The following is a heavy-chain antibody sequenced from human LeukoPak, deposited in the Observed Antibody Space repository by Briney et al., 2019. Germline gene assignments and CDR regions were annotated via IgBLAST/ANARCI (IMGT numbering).Heavy chain of an antibody. V-gene: IGHV3-23*01. CDR2: ISGSGGST. CDR1: GFTFSSYA. D-gene: IGHD5-18*01. Sequence: GGSLRLSCAASGFTFSSYAMNWVRQAPGKGREWVSAISGSGGSTYYADSVKGRFTISRDNSKNTLFLQTNSLRAEDTAVYYCAKDLRTRYSYGRGNWFDPWGQGTLVTVSS. J-gene: IGHJ5*02. CDR3: AKDLRTRYSYGRGNWFDP.